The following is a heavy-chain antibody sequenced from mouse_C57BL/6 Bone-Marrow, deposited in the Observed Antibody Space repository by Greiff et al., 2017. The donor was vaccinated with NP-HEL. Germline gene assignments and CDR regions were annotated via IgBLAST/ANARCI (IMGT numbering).Heavy chain of an antibody. CDR3: ARYKSSSGYFDY. CDR1: GFTFTDYY. J-gene: IGHJ2*01. Sequence: DVMLVESGGGLVQPGGSLSLSCAASGFTFTDYYMSWVRQPPGKALEWLGFIRNKANGYTTEYSASVKGRFTISRDNSQSILYLQMNALRAEDSATYYCARYKSSSGYFDYWGQGTTLTVSS. V-gene: IGHV7-3*01. D-gene: IGHD3-2*02. CDR2: IRNKANGYTT.